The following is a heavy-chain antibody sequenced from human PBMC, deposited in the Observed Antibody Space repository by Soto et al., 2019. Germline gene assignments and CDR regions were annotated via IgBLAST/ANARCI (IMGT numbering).Heavy chain of an antibody. Sequence: GGSLRLSCAASGFTFSSYSMNWVRQAPGKGLEWVSYISSSSSTIYYADSVKGRFTISRDNAKNSLYLQMNSLRAEDTAVYYCAREENGSGSYYDPSYPPRIPFDYWGQGTLVTVSS. D-gene: IGHD3-10*01. CDR2: ISSSSSTI. CDR1: GFTFSSYS. CDR3: AREENGSGSYYDPSYPPRIPFDY. J-gene: IGHJ4*02. V-gene: IGHV3-48*01.